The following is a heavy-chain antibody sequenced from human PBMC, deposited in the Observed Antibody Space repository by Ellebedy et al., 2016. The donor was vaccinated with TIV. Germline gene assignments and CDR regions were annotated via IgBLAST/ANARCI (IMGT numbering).Heavy chain of an antibody. J-gene: IGHJ4*02. D-gene: IGHD6-19*01. CDR3: ARESSGNFFY. CDR2: IYSSGST. V-gene: IGHV4-4*07. Sequence: MPSETLSLTCNVSGGSINSYYWSWIRQPAGKSLEWIGHIYSSGSTMYNPSLRSRVTMSVDTSKNQFSLKLRSVTAVDTAIYYCARESSGNFFYWGQGILVTVSS. CDR1: GGSINSYY.